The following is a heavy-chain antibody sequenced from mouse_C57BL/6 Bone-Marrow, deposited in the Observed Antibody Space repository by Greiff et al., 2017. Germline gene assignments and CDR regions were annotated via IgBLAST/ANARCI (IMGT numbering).Heavy chain of an antibody. CDR1: GYTFTSYW. CDR2: IHPNSGST. J-gene: IGHJ2*01. V-gene: IGHV1-64*01. CDR3: ARERELLWLLRGFDY. D-gene: IGHD2-1*01. Sequence: VQLQQPGAELVKPGASVKLSCKASGYTFTSYWMHWVKQRPGQGLEWIGMIHPNSGSTNYNETFKSKATLTVDKSSSTAYMQLSSLTSEDSAVYYCARERELLWLLRGFDYWGQGTTLTVSS.